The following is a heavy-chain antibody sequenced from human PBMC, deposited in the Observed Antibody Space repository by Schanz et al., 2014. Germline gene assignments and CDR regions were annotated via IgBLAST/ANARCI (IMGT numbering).Heavy chain of an antibody. D-gene: IGHD3-9*01. CDR1: GFTFSTYA. J-gene: IGHJ4*02. Sequence: EVQLVESGGGLVQPGGSLRLSCAASGFTFSTYAMSWVRQAPGKGLEWVANIKQDGSEKYYVDAVKGRFTISRDNAKNSMYLHMKSLRAEDTAVYYCAKQIHYDILTVTRNWGQGTLVTVSS. CDR3: AKQIHYDILTVTRN. CDR2: IKQDGSEK. V-gene: IGHV3-7*05.